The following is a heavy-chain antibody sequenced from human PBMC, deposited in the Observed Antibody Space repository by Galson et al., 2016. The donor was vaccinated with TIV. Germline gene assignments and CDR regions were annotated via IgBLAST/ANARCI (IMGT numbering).Heavy chain of an antibody. D-gene: IGHD5-18*01. Sequence: SVKVSCKASGDTLSSYVFNWVRLAPGQGLEWMGGIIPLFRTTNYAQKFQGRVTITADESTNTAYMELNSLRSGDTAVYYCASDRNTAFDTYHYYYGMDVWGQGTTVTVSS. CDR1: GDTLSSYV. CDR2: IIPLFRTT. V-gene: IGHV1-69*13. CDR3: ASDRNTAFDTYHYYYGMDV. J-gene: IGHJ6*02.